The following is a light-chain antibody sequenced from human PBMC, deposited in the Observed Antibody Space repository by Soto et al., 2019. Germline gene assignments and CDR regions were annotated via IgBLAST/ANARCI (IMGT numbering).Light chain of an antibody. Sequence: EIVMTQSPATLFVSPGERATLSCWASQSVSANLAWYQQKPGQAPRLLIYGASTRATGIPARFSGSGSGTEFTLTISSLQSEDFAVYYCQQYNNWPPYTFGQGTKLEI. V-gene: IGKV3-15*01. J-gene: IGKJ2*01. CDR1: QSVSAN. CDR3: QQYNNWPPYT. CDR2: GAS.